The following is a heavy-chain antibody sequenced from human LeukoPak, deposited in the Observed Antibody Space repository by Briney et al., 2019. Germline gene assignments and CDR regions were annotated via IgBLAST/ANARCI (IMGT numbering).Heavy chain of an antibody. J-gene: IGHJ6*02. Sequence: GGSLRLSCAASGFTFSSYSMNWVRQAPGKGLEWVSSISSSSSYIYYADSVKGRFTISRDNAKNSLYLQMNSLRAEDTAVYYCARDRLRNYYYYGMDVWGQGTTVTVSS. CDR1: GFTFSSYS. D-gene: IGHD6-25*01. CDR2: ISSSSSYI. CDR3: ARDRLRNYYYYGMDV. V-gene: IGHV3-21*01.